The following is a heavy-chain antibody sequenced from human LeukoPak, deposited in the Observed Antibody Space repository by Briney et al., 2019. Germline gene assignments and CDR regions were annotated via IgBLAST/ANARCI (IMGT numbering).Heavy chain of an antibody. CDR2: ISYDGSNK. CDR3: ARDVHYYDFWSGPLS. CDR1: GFTFSSYG. V-gene: IGHV3-30*03. J-gene: IGHJ4*02. D-gene: IGHD3-3*01. Sequence: GGSLRLSCAASGFTFSSYGMHWVRQAPGKGLEWVAVISYDGSNKYYADSVKGRFTISRDNSKNTLYLQMNSLRAEDTAVYYCARDVHYYDFWSGPLSWGQGTLVTVSS.